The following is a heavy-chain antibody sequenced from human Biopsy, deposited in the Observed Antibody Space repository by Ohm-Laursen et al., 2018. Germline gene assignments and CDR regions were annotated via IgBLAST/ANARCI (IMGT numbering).Heavy chain of an antibody. D-gene: IGHD3-10*01. CDR3: TLEGAGFDN. Sequence: SLRLSCAASGFTFSAFAVHWVRQAPGKGLEWVGRIRSKAKSYATAYAASVTGRFTISRDDSKNTTYLQMNSLKTEDTAVYYCTLEGAGFDNWGQGTLVTVSS. V-gene: IGHV3-73*01. CDR1: GFTFSAFA. J-gene: IGHJ4*02. CDR2: IRSKAKSYAT.